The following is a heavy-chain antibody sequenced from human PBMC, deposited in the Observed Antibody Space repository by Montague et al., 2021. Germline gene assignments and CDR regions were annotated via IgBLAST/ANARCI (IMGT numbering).Heavy chain of an antibody. CDR1: RSLINSDYY. CDR3: ARERDRYYYMDI. CDR2: VSHGGST. Sequence: SETLSLTCTVSRSLINSDYYWGWIRQPPGKGLEWMGSVSHGGSTYYNPLLKSRATIAVDTTNNHSSLKLSSATAADTAMYYCARERDRYYYMDIGGKGTTIPV. J-gene: IGHJ6*03. V-gene: IGHV4-38-2*02.